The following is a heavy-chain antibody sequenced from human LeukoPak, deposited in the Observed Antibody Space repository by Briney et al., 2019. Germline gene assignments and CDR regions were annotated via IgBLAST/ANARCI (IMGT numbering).Heavy chain of an antibody. J-gene: IGHJ3*02. CDR1: GYSISSGYY. D-gene: IGHD3-10*01. CDR3: ARTLLWFGELNAFDI. Sequence: KPSETLSLTCAVSGYSISSGYYWGWIRQPPGKGLEWIGSIYHSGSTYYNPSLKSRVTISVDTSKNQFSLKLSSVTAADTAVYYCARTLLWFGELNAFDIWGQGTMVTVSS. V-gene: IGHV4-38-2*01. CDR2: IYHSGST.